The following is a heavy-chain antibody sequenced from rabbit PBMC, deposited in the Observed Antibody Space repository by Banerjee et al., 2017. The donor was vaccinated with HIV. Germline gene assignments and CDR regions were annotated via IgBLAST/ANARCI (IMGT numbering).Heavy chain of an antibody. D-gene: IGHD4-1*01. J-gene: IGHJ4*01. Sequence: QEQLEESGGGLVKPGASLTLTCKASGFSFSSGYDMCWVRQPPGKGLEWIPCIYTGSGIAYYASWAKGRFTISRTSSTTVTLQMTSLTAADTATYFCVRDQYSSGWGLNLWGPGTLVTVS. CDR1: GFSFSSGYD. CDR2: IYTGSGIA. CDR3: VRDQYSSGWGLNL. V-gene: IGHV1S45*01.